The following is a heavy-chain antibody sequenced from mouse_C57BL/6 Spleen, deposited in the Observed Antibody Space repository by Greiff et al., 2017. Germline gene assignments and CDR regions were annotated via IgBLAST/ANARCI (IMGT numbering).Heavy chain of an antibody. Sequence: EVQVVASGGGLVKPGGSLKLSCAASGFTFSDYGMHWVRQAPEKGLEWVAYISSGSSTIYYADTVKGRFTISRDNAKNTLFLQMTSLRSEDTAMYYCARTSYYDYPFGYRGQGTTLTVSS. V-gene: IGHV5-17*01. J-gene: IGHJ2*01. D-gene: IGHD2-4*01. CDR1: GFTFSDYG. CDR2: ISSGSSTI. CDR3: ARTSYYDYPFGY.